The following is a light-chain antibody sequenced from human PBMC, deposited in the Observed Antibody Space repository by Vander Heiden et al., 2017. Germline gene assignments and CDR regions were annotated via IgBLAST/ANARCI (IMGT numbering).Light chain of an antibody. CDR1: CSDFGGYDY. V-gene: IGLV2-14*01. CDR3: SSYTSSSTLYV. J-gene: IGLJ1*01. CDR2: DVS. Sequence: QSALTQPDAVSGSPGQSITISCTGTCSDFGGYDYVSWYQQHPGKAPKLMIYDVSNRPSGVSNRFSGSKSGNTASLTISGLQAEDEADYYCSSYTSSSTLYVFGTGTKVTVL.